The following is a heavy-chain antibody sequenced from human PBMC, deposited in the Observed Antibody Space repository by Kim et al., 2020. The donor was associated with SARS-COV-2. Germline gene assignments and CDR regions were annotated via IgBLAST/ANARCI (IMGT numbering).Heavy chain of an antibody. CDR1: GFTFTGYA. V-gene: IGHV3-23*01. Sequence: GGSLRLSCTTSGFTFTGYAMSWVRQAPGKGPEWVSSIDGSDGTTYYVDSVKGRFTISRDNSKNTLYLQMSTLRADDTAVYYCMNGGWGWVWDHWGQGTL. J-gene: IGHJ4*02. CDR3: MNGGWGWVWDH. D-gene: IGHD2-21*01. CDR2: IDGSDGTT.